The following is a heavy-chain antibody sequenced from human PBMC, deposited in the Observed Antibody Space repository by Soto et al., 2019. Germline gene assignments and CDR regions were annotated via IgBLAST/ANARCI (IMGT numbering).Heavy chain of an antibody. J-gene: IGHJ3*02. V-gene: IGHV3-53*04. D-gene: IGHD3-3*01. CDR1: GFTVSSNY. CDR2: IYSGGST. CDR3: ARGTIFGVVIQNDAFDI. Sequence: GGSLRLSCAASGFTVSSNYMSWVRQAPGKGLEWVSVIYSGGSTYYADSVKGRFTISRHNSKNTLYLQMNSLRAEDTAVYYCARGTIFGVVIQNDAFDIWGQGTMVTVSS.